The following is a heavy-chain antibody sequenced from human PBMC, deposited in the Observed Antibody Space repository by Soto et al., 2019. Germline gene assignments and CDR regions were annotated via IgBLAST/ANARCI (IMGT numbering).Heavy chain of an antibody. CDR2: ISYDGSNK. CDR1: GFTFSSYG. Sequence: GGALRPSCAASGFTFSSYGMHRVRQAPGKGLEWVAVISYDGSNKYYADSVKGRFTISRDNSKNTLYLQMNSLRAEDTAVYYCAKGLAYCGGDCYSHFDPWGRGTLVTVSS. CDR3: AKGLAYCGGDCYSHFDP. V-gene: IGHV3-30*18. D-gene: IGHD2-21*02. J-gene: IGHJ2*01.